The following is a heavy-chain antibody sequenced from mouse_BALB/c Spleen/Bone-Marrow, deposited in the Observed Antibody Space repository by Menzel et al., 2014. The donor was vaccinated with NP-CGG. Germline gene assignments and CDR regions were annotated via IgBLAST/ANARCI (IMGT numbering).Heavy chain of an antibody. Sequence: SGAELARPGASVKMSCRASGYTFTTYTTHWVKQRPGQGLEWIGYINPSSGYTNYNQKFKDKATLTADKSSSTAYMQLSSLTSEDSAVYFCAKRDIYYGYDGNAMDYWGQGTSVTVSS. J-gene: IGHJ4*01. CDR3: AKRDIYYGYDGNAMDY. V-gene: IGHV1-4*01. CDR1: GYTFTTYT. CDR2: INPSSGYT. D-gene: IGHD2-2*01.